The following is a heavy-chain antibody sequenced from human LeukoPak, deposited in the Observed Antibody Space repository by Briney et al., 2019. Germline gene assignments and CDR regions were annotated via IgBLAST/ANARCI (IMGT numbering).Heavy chain of an antibody. D-gene: IGHD6-19*01. V-gene: IGHV3-30*02. CDR1: GFTFSSYD. CDR3: AKGSKAVLFTRDHYMDV. CDR2: IRYDGSNK. Sequence: GGSLRLSCAASGFTFSSYDIHWVRQAPGKGLEWVAFIRYDGSNKYYADSVRGRFTISRDNSKNTLYLQMNSLRAEDTAVYFCAKGSKAVLFTRDHYMDVWGKGTTVTISS. J-gene: IGHJ6*03.